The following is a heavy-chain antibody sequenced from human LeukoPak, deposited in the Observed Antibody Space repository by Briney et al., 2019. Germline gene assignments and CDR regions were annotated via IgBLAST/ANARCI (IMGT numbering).Heavy chain of an antibody. V-gene: IGHV1-18*01. J-gene: IGHJ4*02. CDR2: ISAYNGNT. CDR3: ARVLYGSGTFDFDY. Sequence: ASVKVSCKASGGTFSSYAISWVRQAPGQGLEWMGWISAYNGNTNYAQKLQGRVTMTTDTSTSTAYMELRSLRSDDTTVYYCARVLYGSGTFDFDYWGQGTLVTVSS. CDR1: GGTFSSYA. D-gene: IGHD3-10*01.